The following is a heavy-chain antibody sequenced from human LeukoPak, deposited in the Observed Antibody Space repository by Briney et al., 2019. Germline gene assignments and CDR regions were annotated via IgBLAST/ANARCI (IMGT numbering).Heavy chain of an antibody. CDR2: ISYDGSNK. Sequence: GGSLRLSCAASGFTFSSYAMHWVRQAPGKGLEWVAVISYDGSNKYYADSVKGRFTISRDNSKNTLYLQMNSLRAEDTAVYYCAGGQWLVPLLYHWGQGTLVTVSS. CDR3: AGGQWLVPLLYH. CDR1: GFTFSSYA. J-gene: IGHJ5*02. V-gene: IGHV3-30-3*01. D-gene: IGHD6-19*01.